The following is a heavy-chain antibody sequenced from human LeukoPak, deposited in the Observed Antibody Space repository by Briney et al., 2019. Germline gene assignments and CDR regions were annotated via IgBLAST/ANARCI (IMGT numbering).Heavy chain of an antibody. CDR1: GGSISSGSYS. V-gene: IGHV4-30-4*08. D-gene: IGHD3-9*01. CDR3: ARGRYYDILTGYYNVARYFDY. J-gene: IGHJ4*02. CDR2: IYYSGST. Sequence: SETPSLTCAVSGGSISSGSYSWNWIRQPPGKGLEWIGYIYYSGSTYYNPSLKSRVTISVDTSKNQFSLKLSSVTAADTAVYYCARGRYYDILTGYYNVARYFDYWGQGTLVTVSS.